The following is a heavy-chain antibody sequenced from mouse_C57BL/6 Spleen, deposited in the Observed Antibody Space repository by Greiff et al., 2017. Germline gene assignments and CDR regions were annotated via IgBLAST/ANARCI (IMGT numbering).Heavy chain of an antibody. J-gene: IGHJ3*01. CDR1: GFTFSDYG. V-gene: IGHV5-17*01. CDR2: ISRGSSTT. CDR3: ARDPAY. Sequence: EVKLVESGGGLVKPGGSVKLSCAASGFTFSDYGMHWVRQAPEKGLEWVAYISRGSSTTYYADTVKGRFTITRDNAKNTLFLQLTSLRSEDTAMYYCARDPAYWGQGTLVTVSA.